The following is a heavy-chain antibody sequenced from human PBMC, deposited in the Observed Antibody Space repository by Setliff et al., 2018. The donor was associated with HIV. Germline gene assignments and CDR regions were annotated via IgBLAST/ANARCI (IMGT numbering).Heavy chain of an antibody. Sequence: GGSLRLSCAPSGFTFGSYAMSWVRQAPGKGLEWVSVISGSGDSTFYADSLKGRFTISRDNSKNTLYLQMNSLRAEDTAVYYCAKGRSLAVAALNYWGQGTLVTAPQ. J-gene: IGHJ4*02. CDR3: AKGRSLAVAALNY. V-gene: IGHV3-23*01. CDR2: ISGSGDST. D-gene: IGHD6-19*01. CDR1: GFTFGSYA.